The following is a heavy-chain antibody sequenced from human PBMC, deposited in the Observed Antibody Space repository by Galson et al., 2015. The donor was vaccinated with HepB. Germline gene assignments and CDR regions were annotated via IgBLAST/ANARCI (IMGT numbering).Heavy chain of an antibody. Sequence: SLRLSCAASGFIFSDYYMSWIRQTPGKGLEWVSSISNDGNTVKYADSVKGRFTISRDNARNSLSLQMNSLRVEDTAIYYCARAAGWFDPWGQGTLVTVSS. D-gene: IGHD3-10*01. J-gene: IGHJ5*02. CDR3: ARAAGWFDP. CDR2: ISNDGNTV. V-gene: IGHV3-11*01. CDR1: GFIFSDYY.